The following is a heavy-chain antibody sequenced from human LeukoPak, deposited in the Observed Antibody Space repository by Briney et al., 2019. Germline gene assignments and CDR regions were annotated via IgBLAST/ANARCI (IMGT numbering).Heavy chain of an antibody. CDR3: AKDHGSGSYYNLPDY. CDR1: GFTFSACE. CDR2: IGISGYST. D-gene: IGHD3-10*01. Sequence: PGGSLRLSCAISGFTFSACELTWVRQAPGKGLEWVSGIGISGYSTYYADSVKCRFTISRDNSKNTPYLQMNGLRAEDTAFYYCAKDHGSGSYYNLPDYWGQGTLVTVSS. V-gene: IGHV3-23*01. J-gene: IGHJ4*02.